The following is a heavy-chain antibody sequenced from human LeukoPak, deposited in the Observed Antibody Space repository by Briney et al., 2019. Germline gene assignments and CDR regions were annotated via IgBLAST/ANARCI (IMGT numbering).Heavy chain of an antibody. CDR2: ISYDGSNK. D-gene: IGHD5-18*01. J-gene: IGHJ4*02. CDR1: GFTFSSYA. CDR3: ARGSRAYVDTAMGQTY. V-gene: IGHV3-30*04. Sequence: PGRSLRLSCAASGFTFSSYAMHWVRQAPGKGLEWVAVISYDGSNKYYADSVKGRFTISRDNSKNTLYLQMNSLRAEDTAAYYCARGSRAYVDTAMGQTYWGQGTLVTVSS.